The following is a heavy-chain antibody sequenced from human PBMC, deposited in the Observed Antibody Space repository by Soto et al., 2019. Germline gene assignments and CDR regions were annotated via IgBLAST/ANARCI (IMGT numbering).Heavy chain of an antibody. Sequence: AASVKVSCKASGGTFSSYAISWVRQAPGQGLEWMGGIIPIFGTANYAQKFQGRVTITADESTSTAYMELSSLRSEDTAVYYCARSGYCSSTSCPQNQGRRHYYYYGMDVWGQGTTVTVSS. CDR1: GGTFSSYA. V-gene: IGHV1-69*13. CDR2: IIPIFGTA. D-gene: IGHD2-2*01. J-gene: IGHJ6*02. CDR3: ARSGYCSSTSCPQNQGRRHYYYYGMDV.